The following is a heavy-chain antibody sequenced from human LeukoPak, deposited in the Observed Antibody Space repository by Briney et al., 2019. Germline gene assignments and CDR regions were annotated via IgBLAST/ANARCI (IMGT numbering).Heavy chain of an antibody. Sequence: GEPLQISCQGSGSTFTTYWIGWVRRLPGRGVEGRGIIYTGDSDTRYSPSFQGQVTISADKSISTAYLQWSSLKASDTAMYYCARQFRDSSGYYSYYFDYWGQGTLVTVSS. D-gene: IGHD3-22*01. CDR3: ARQFRDSSGYYSYYFDY. CDR1: GSTFTTYW. CDR2: IYTGDSDT. J-gene: IGHJ4*02. V-gene: IGHV5-51*01.